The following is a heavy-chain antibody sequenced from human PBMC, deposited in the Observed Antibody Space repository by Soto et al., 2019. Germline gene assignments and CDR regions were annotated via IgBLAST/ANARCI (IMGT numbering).Heavy chain of an antibody. Sequence: GGSLRLSCAASGFNFSTYWMHWVRQAPGKGLVWVSRINSDGSSRRYADFVKGRFTISRDNAKNTLYLQMNSLIAEDTAVYYCARDRTAASADYWGQGALVTVSS. J-gene: IGHJ4*02. D-gene: IGHD2-2*01. CDR1: GFNFSTYW. CDR3: ARDRTAASADY. CDR2: INSDGSSR. V-gene: IGHV3-74*01.